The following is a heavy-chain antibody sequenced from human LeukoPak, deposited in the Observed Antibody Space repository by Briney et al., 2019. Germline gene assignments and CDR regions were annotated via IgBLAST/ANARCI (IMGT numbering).Heavy chain of an antibody. D-gene: IGHD4-17*01. J-gene: IGHJ5*02. Sequence: GGSLRLSCAASGFTFSSYGMNWVRQAPGKGLEWVSSISSSSIYIYYADSLKGRFTISRDNAKNSMYLQMNSLRAEDTAVYYCARGDGDYTWGQGTLVTVSS. CDR3: ARGDGDYT. V-gene: IGHV3-21*01. CDR2: ISSSSIYI. CDR1: GFTFSSYG.